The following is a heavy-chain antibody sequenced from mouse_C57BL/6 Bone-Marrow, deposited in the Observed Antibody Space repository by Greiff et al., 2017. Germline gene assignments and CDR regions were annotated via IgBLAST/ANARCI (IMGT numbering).Heavy chain of an antibody. CDR2: INPNNGGT. D-gene: IGHD2-10*01. Sequence: VQLQQSGPELVKPGASVKISCKASGYTFTDYYMNWVKQSHGKSLEWIGDINPNNGGTSYNQKLKGKATLTADKSSSTAYMQFSSLTSEDSAIYYCARGLPREYYFDYWGQGTTLTVSS. J-gene: IGHJ2*01. CDR1: GYTFTDYY. CDR3: ARGLPREYYFDY. V-gene: IGHV1-26*01.